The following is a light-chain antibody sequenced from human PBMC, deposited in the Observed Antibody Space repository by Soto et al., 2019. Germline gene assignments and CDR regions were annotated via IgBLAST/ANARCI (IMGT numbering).Light chain of an antibody. V-gene: IGKV1-9*01. J-gene: IGKJ5*01. CDR3: QQLSSYPIT. Sequence: DIQLTQSPSFLSASVGDRVTITCRASQGISSYLAWYQQKAGKAPNLLINAASTLQSGVPSRFSGSGSGTEFTLTISSLQPEDVATYYCQQLSSYPITFGQGTRLEIK. CDR1: QGISSY. CDR2: AAS.